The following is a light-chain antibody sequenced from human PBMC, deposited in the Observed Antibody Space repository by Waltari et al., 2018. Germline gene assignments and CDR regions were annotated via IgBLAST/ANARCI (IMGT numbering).Light chain of an antibody. Sequence: SSELTQDPAVSVALGQTVRITCQGASLRTSYASGYQQNSGQAPILVLFGKNKRPSGIPDRFSGYNSETTTSLTLTGAQAEDEADYYCSSRDSSASHVLFAGGTKLTVL. CDR1: SLRTSY. J-gene: IGLJ2*01. V-gene: IGLV3-19*01. CDR2: GKN. CDR3: SSRDSSASHVL.